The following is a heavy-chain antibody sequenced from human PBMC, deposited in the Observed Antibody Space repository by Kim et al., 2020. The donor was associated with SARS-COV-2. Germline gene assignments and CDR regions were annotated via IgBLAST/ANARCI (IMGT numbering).Heavy chain of an antibody. CDR2: ISWDGGST. D-gene: IGHD5-12*01. Sequence: GGSLRLSCAASGFTFDDYTMHWVRQAPGKGLEWVSLISWDGGSTYYADSVKGRFTISRDNSKNSLYLQMNSLRTEDTALYYCAAGDGYNFYYWGQGTLVTVSS. V-gene: IGHV3-43*01. J-gene: IGHJ4*02. CDR3: AAGDGYNFYY. CDR1: GFTFDDYT.